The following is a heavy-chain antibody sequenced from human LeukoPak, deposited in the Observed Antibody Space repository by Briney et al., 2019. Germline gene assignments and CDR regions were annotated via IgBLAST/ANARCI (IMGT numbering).Heavy chain of an antibody. Sequence: GGSLGLSCAASGFTFSSYGMGWVRQAPGKGLEWVSVLTGSGTSTFYADSVKGRFTISRDNFKNTLYLQMNSLRAEDTAVYYCAKVNKVGATFFDYWGQGTLVTVSS. V-gene: IGHV3-23*01. CDR2: LTGSGTST. D-gene: IGHD1-26*01. CDR1: GFTFSSYG. CDR3: AKVNKVGATFFDY. J-gene: IGHJ4*02.